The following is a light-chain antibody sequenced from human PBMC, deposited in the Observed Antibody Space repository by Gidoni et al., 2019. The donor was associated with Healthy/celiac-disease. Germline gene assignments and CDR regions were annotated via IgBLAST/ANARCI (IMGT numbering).Light chain of an antibody. CDR1: QSVSSSY. J-gene: IGKJ2*01. V-gene: IGKV3-20*01. CDR3: QQYGSSLYT. Sequence: EHLLTQSPGSLSLSPGERATLSCSASQSVSSSYLAWYQQKPGQAPRLLIYAASSWATGIPDRFSGSGSGTDFTLTISRLEPEDFAVYYCQQYGSSLYTFGQXTKLEIK. CDR2: AAS.